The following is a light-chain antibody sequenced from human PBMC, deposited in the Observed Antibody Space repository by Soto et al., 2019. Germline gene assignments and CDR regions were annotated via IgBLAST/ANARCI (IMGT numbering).Light chain of an antibody. CDR1: QGVRDD. V-gene: IGKV1-6*01. CDR2: SAS. Sequence: IQITQSPSSLSASFGDRGTITCPASQGVRDDVGWYQQKPGKAPKLLIYSASTLQSGVPSRFSGSGSGTDFTLTISGLQPEYFAAYYCLQENSYPLTFGGGTKVDIK. CDR3: LQENSYPLT. J-gene: IGKJ4*01.